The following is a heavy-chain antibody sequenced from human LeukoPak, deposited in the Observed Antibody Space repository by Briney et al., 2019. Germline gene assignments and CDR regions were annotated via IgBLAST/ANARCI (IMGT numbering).Heavy chain of an antibody. J-gene: IGHJ4*02. CDR3: ARYSSSSVY. CDR2: ISYDGSNK. Sequence: GRSLRLSCAASGFTFSSYAMHWVRQAPGKGLEWVAVISYDGSNKYHADSVKGRFTISRDNSKNTLYLQMNSLRAEDTAVYYCARYSSSSVYWGQGTLVTVSS. V-gene: IGHV3-30-3*01. CDR1: GFTFSSYA. D-gene: IGHD6-6*01.